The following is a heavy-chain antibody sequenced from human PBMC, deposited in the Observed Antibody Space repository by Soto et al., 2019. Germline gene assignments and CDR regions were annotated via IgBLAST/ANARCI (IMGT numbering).Heavy chain of an antibody. CDR3: ARGGDASGWYWGS. J-gene: IGHJ5*02. CDR2: AHHSGRT. V-gene: IGHV4-4*02. D-gene: IGHD6-19*01. Sequence: SETLSLTCTVSGDSMSSTNWWNWVRQPPGKGLEWIGEAHHSGRTNYNPSLKSRVTISLGTSKKHFSLRLSSVTAADTAMYYCARGGDASGWYWGSWGQGTLVTVSS. CDR1: GDSMSSTNW.